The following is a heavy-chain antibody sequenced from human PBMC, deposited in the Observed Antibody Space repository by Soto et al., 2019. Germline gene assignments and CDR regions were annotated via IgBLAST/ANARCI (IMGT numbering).Heavy chain of an antibody. CDR2: IYYSGST. V-gene: IGHV4-39*01. Sequence: QLQLQESGPGLVKPSETLSLTCTVSGGSISSSSYYWGWIRQPPGKGLEWIGSIYYSGSTYYNPSRRRRAPISVDASKNQFALTLSSVTAEDTAVYSCARLSYYYDSSGYYYFDYWGQGTLVTVAS. CDR1: GGSISSSSYY. D-gene: IGHD3-22*01. CDR3: ARLSYYYDSSGYYYFDY. J-gene: IGHJ4*02.